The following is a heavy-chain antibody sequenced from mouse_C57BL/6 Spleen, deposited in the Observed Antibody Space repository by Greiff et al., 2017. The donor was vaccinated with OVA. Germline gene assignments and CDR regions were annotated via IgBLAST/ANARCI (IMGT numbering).Heavy chain of an antibody. CDR1: GFTFSSYA. CDR2: ISDGGSYT. J-gene: IGHJ2*01. Sequence: EVNVVESGGGLVKPGGSLKLSCAASGFTFSSYAMSWVRQTPEKRLEWVATISDGGSYTYYPDNVKGRFTISRDNAKNNLYLQMSHLKSEDTAMYYCARDQLTGHFDYWGQGTTLTVSS. CDR3: ARDQLTGHFDY. D-gene: IGHD4-1*01. V-gene: IGHV5-4*01.